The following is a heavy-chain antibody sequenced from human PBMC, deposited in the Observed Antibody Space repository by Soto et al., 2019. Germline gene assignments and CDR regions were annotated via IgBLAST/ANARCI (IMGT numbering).Heavy chain of an antibody. V-gene: IGHV1-3*01. D-gene: IGHD1-1*01. CDR3: ARVLRNEVVDAFDI. CDR1: GYTFTSYA. Sequence: ASVKVSCKASGYTFTSYAMHWVRQTPGQRLEWMGWINAGNGNTKYSQKFQGRVTITRDTSASTAYMELSSLRSEDTAVYYCARVLRNEVVDAFDIWGKGTMVTVSS. J-gene: IGHJ3*02. CDR2: INAGNGNT.